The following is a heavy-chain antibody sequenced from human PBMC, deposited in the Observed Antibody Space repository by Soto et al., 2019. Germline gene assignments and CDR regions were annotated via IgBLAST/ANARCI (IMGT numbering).Heavy chain of an antibody. CDR3: ERRNAFDI. V-gene: IGHV3-11*01. J-gene: IGHJ3*02. CDR1: GFTFSDYY. Sequence: PGGSLRLSCAASGFTFSDYYMSWIRQAPGKGLEWVSYISSSSSSTIYYADSVKGRFSISRDNAKNSLYLQMNSLRAEDTAVYYCERRNAFDIWGQATMVNVS. CDR2: ISSSSSSTI.